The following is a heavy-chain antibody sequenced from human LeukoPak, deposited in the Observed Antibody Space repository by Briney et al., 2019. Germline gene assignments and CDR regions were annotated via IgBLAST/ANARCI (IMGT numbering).Heavy chain of an antibody. CDR2: IIPIFGTA. CDR3: ASRRYCSGGSCYSSAFDI. D-gene: IGHD2-15*01. V-gene: IGHV1-69*06. CDR1: GYTFNSYG. Sequence: GASVKVSCKASGYTFNSYGISWVRQAPGQGLEWMGGIIPIFGTANYAQKFQGRVTITADKSTSTAYMELSSLRSEDTAVYYCASRRYCSGGSCYSSAFDIWGQGTMVTVSS. J-gene: IGHJ3*02.